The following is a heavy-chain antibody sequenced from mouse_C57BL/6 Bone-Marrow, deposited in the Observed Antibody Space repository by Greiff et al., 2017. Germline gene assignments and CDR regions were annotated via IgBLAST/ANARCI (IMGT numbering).Heavy chain of an antibody. J-gene: IGHJ3*01. CDR2: IRLKSDNYAT. Sequence: EVQLQESGGSLVQPGGSMKLSCVASGFTFSNYWMNWVRQSPETGLEWVAQIRLKSDNYATHYAESVKGGFTISRDDSKSSVYLQMNNLRAEDTGIYYCTGKGWFAYWGQGTLVTVSA. CDR1: GFTFSNYW. V-gene: IGHV6-3*01. CDR3: TGKGWFAY.